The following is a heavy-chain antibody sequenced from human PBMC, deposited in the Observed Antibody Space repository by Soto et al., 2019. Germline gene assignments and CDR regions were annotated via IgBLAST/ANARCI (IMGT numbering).Heavy chain of an antibody. CDR3: APTSRDGSNYFDY. CDR2: ISYDGSNK. V-gene: IGHV3-30-3*01. Sequence: QVQLVESGGGVVQPGRSLRLSCAASGFTFSSYAMHWVRQAPGKGLEWVAVISYDGSNKYYADSVKGRFTISRDNSKNTLYLQMNCLRAEDSAVYYCAPTSRDGSNYFDYWGQGTLVTVSS. CDR1: GFTFSSYA. J-gene: IGHJ4*02. D-gene: IGHD2-2*01.